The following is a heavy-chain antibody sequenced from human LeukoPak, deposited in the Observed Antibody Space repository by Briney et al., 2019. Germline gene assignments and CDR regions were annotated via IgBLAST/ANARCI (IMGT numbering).Heavy chain of an antibody. D-gene: IGHD6-19*01. V-gene: IGHV3-48*03. CDR3: ARAGVAVAPDAFDI. Sequence: PGGSLRLSCAASGFTFSSYEMNWVRQAPGKGLEWVSYISSSGSTIYYADSVKGRFTISRDNAKNSLYLQMNSLRAEDTAVYYCARAGVAVAPDAFDIWGQGTMVTVSS. J-gene: IGHJ3*02. CDR2: ISSSGSTI. CDR1: GFTFSSYE.